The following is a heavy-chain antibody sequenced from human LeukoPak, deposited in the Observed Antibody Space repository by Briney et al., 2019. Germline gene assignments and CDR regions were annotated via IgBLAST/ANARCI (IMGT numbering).Heavy chain of an antibody. J-gene: IGHJ4*02. V-gene: IGHV3-21*01. D-gene: IGHD3-22*01. CDR3: ARDAYDSSGYSGAVDY. Sequence: PGGSLRLSCAASGFTFSSYGMSWVRQAPGKGLEWVSSISSSSYIYYADSVKGRFTISRDNAKNSLYLQMNSLRAEDTAVYYCARDAYDSSGYSGAVDYWGQGTLVTVSS. CDR1: GFTFSSYG. CDR2: ISSSSYI.